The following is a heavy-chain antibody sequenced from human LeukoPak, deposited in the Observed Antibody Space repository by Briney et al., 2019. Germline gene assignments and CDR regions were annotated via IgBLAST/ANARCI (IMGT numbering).Heavy chain of an antibody. CDR2: IYYTGST. V-gene: IGHV4-34*01. CDR1: GGSFSGYY. D-gene: IGHD1-26*01. CDR3: AKSGGYGLIDK. J-gene: IGHJ4*02. Sequence: TSETLSLTCTVYGGSFSGYYWGWIRQPPGRGLEWIGNIYYTGSTYYNVSLNSRVTISIDTSKNLFSPRLNSMTAADTAVYYCAKSGGYGLIDKWGQGTLVTVSS.